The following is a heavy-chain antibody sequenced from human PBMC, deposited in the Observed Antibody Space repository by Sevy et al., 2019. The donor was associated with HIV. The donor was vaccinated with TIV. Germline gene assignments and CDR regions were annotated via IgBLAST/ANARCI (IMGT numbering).Heavy chain of an antibody. J-gene: IGHJ4*02. V-gene: IGHV3-30*02. CDR2: IQYDGSNK. D-gene: IGHD2-21*01. CDR1: GFSYSSYG. CDR3: VKEGGGEGGDH. Sequence: GGSLRLSCAASGFSYSSYGMHWVRQAPGKGLEGVAYIQYDGSNKDYADSVKGRFTISRDNSKNTLDLQMSSLRVEDTAVYYCVKEGGGEGGDHWGQGTLVTVSS.